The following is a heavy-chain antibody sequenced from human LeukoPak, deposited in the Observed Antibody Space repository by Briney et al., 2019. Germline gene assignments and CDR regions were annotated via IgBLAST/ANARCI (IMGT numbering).Heavy chain of an antibody. CDR2: ISSSSSYI. J-gene: IGHJ4*02. Sequence: GGSLRLSCAASGFTFSSYSMNWVRQAPGKGLEWVSSISSSSSYIYYADSVKGRFTISRDNAKNSLYLQMNSLRAEDTAVYYCASHSSGWYKTFDYWGQGTLVTVSS. D-gene: IGHD6-19*01. CDR1: GFTFSSYS. CDR3: ASHSSGWYKTFDY. V-gene: IGHV3-21*01.